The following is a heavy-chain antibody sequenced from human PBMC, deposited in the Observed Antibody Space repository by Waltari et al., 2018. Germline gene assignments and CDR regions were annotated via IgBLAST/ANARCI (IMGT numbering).Heavy chain of an antibody. CDR1: GIIFNNFA. CDR3: AKPFYNWDDPLHS. J-gene: IGHJ4*02. D-gene: IGHD1-20*01. Sequence: EVQLLESGGGLVQPGGSLRLSCAASGIIFNNFAINWVRLAPGTGLDWVAAITVSDDTFYADSVMGRFTVSRDTSKNTVYLQMNGLRAEDTAIYYCAKPFYNWDDPLHSWGQGMLVAVSS. V-gene: IGHV3-23*01. CDR2: ITVSDDT.